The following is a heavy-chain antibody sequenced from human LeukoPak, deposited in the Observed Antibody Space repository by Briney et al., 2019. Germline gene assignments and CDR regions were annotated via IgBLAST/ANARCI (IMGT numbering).Heavy chain of an antibody. CDR1: GFTFSSYA. CDR2: ISGSGGST. CDR3: AKANPVWDYYDSSGYYKYFDY. Sequence: GGSLRLSCAASGFTFSSYAMSWVRQAPGKGLEWVSAISGSGGSTYYADSVKGRFTISRDNSKNTLYLQMNSLRAEDTAVYYCAKANPVWDYYDSSGYYKYFDYWGQGTLVTVSS. V-gene: IGHV3-23*01. D-gene: IGHD3-22*01. J-gene: IGHJ4*02.